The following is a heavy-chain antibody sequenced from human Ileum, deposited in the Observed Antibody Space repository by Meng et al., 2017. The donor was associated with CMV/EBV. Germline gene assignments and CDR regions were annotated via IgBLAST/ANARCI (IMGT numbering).Heavy chain of an antibody. CDR2: IRSKAYGGTT. J-gene: IGHJ6*02. D-gene: IGHD4-11*01. CDR1: GFTFGDYA. Sequence: GESLKISCTGSGFTFGDYAMSWVRQAPGKGLEWVGFIRSKAYGGTTEYAASVKDRFTISRDDSKSIAYLQMNSLKTEDTAVYYCTRLGSWYYSNYYYGLDVWGQGPTVTVSS. CDR3: TRLGSWYYSNYYYGLDV. V-gene: IGHV3-49*04.